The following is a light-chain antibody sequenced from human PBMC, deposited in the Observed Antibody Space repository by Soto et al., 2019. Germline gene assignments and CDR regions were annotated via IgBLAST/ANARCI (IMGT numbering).Light chain of an antibody. Sequence: QSVLTQPPSVSRAPGQRVTISCTGNSSNIGAGYDVHWYQQFPGAAPKVLIHGNTNRPAGVPARFSGSKSGTSASLAITGRQAEDEADYFCQSYDSRRVVFGGGTKLTVL. CDR3: QSYDSRRVV. V-gene: IGLV1-40*01. CDR2: GNT. J-gene: IGLJ2*01. CDR1: SSNIGAGYD.